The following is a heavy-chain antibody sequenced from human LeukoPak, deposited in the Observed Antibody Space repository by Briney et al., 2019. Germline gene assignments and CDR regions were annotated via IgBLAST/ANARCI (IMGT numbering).Heavy chain of an antibody. J-gene: IGHJ3*02. CDR2: IYYSGIT. Sequence: SETLSLTCTVSGGSISSYYWSWIRQPPGQGLEWIGYIYYSGITNYNPSLKSRVTISVDTSKNQFSLKLSSVTAADTAVYYCARSSYCSGGSCYRDAFDIWGQGTMVTVSS. V-gene: IGHV4-59*01. D-gene: IGHD2-15*01. CDR3: ARSSYCSGGSCYRDAFDI. CDR1: GGSISSYY.